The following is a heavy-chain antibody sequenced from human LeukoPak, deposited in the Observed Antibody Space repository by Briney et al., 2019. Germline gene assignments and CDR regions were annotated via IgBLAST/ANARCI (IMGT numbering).Heavy chain of an antibody. V-gene: IGHV1-18*01. J-gene: IGHJ6*02. Sequence: ASVKVSCKASGYTFTIYGISWVRQAPGQGLEWMGWISAYNGNTNYAQKLQGRVTMTTDTSTSTAYMELRSLRSDDTAVYYCASFGAGYGSGSYYYYGMDVWGQGTTVTVSS. D-gene: IGHD3-10*01. CDR2: ISAYNGNT. CDR3: ASFGAGYGSGSYYYYGMDV. CDR1: GYTFTIYG.